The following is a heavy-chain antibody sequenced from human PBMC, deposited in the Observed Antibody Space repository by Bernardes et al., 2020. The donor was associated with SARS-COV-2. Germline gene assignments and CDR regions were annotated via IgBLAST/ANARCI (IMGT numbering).Heavy chain of an antibody. J-gene: IGHJ3*02. CDR2: IWYDGSNK. D-gene: IGHD3-10*01. V-gene: IGHV3-33*01. CDR1: GFTFSSYG. CDR3: ARDLWFGEPTDAFDI. Sequence: GGSLRLSCAASGFTFSSYGMHWVRQAPGKGLEWVAVIWYDGSNKYYADSVKGRFTISRDNSKNTLYLQMNSLRAEDTAVYYCARDLWFGEPTDAFDIWGQGTMVTVSS.